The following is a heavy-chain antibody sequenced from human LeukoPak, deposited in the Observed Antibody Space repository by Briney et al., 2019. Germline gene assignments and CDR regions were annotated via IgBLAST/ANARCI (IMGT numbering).Heavy chain of an antibody. CDR1: GGSISSHY. V-gene: IGHV4-59*11. Sequence: SETLSLTCTVSGGSISSHYWGWIRQPPGKGLEWIGYIYYSGSTNYNPSLKSRVTISVDTSKNQFSLKLSSVTAADTAVYYCASGYYGSGSYPFDYWGQGTLVTVSS. D-gene: IGHD3-10*01. CDR3: ASGYYGSGSYPFDY. J-gene: IGHJ4*02. CDR2: IYYSGST.